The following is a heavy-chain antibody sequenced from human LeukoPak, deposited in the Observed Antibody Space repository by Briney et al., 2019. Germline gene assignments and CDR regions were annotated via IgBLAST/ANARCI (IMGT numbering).Heavy chain of an antibody. Sequence: GGSLRLSCAASGFTFSSNSMNWVRQAPGKGLEWVSSISSSSSYIYYADSVKGRFTISRDNAKNSLYLQMNSLRAEDTAVYYCAKKRGVGATAVTHFDYWGQGTLVTVSP. V-gene: IGHV3-21*01. CDR3: AKKRGVGATAVTHFDY. CDR1: GFTFSSNS. D-gene: IGHD1-26*01. J-gene: IGHJ4*02. CDR2: ISSSSSYI.